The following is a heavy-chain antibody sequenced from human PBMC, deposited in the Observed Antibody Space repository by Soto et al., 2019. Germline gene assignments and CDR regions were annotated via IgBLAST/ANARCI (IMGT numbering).Heavy chain of an antibody. CDR2: ISGSGGGT. CDR3: AKASVPAAMAGYYYYMDV. Sequence: EVQLLESGGGLVQPGGSLRLSCAASGFTFSSYAMSWVRQAPGKGLEWVSAISGSGGGTYYADSVKGRFTISRDNSKNTLYLQMNSLRAEDTAVYYCAKASVPAAMAGYYYYMDVWGKGTTVTVSS. J-gene: IGHJ6*03. D-gene: IGHD2-2*01. V-gene: IGHV3-23*01. CDR1: GFTFSSYA.